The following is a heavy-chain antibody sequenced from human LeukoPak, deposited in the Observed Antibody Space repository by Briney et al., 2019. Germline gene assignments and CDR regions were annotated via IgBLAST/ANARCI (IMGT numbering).Heavy chain of an antibody. V-gene: IGHV1-69*01. CDR3: AREDDFWSGAFDY. J-gene: IGHJ4*02. CDR2: IIPIFGTA. Sequence: ASVKVSCKASGGTFSSYAISWVRQAPGQGLEWMGGIIPIFGTANYAQKFQGRVTITADESTSTAYVELSSLRSEDTAVYYCAREDDFWSGAFDYWGQGTLVTVSS. CDR1: GGTFSSYA. D-gene: IGHD3-3*01.